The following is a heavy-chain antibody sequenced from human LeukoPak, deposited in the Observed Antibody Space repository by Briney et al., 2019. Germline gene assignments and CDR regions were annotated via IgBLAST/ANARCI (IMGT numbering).Heavy chain of an antibody. D-gene: IGHD2-15*01. J-gene: IGHJ3*02. CDR2: ILGGGTT. Sequence: GGSLRLSCAASGFTVSSNHMTRVRQAPGKGLEWVSLILGGGTTYYADSVKGRFTISRDNSENTLYLQMNSLRADDTAVYYCARAYSNAFHIWGQGTMVTVSS. CDR3: ARAYSNAFHI. V-gene: IGHV3-66*01. CDR1: GFTVSSNH.